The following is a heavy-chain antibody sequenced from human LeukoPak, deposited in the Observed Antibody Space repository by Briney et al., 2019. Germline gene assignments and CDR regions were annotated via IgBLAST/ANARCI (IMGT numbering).Heavy chain of an antibody. Sequence: KTGGSLRLSCAASGFTFSDYYMSWIRQAPGKGLEWVSYISSSGSTIYYADSVKGRFTISRDNAKNSLYPQMNSLRAEDTAVYYCARDQSYYYDSSGYYYYWGQGTLVTVSS. D-gene: IGHD3-22*01. CDR1: GFTFSDYY. CDR2: ISSSGSTI. V-gene: IGHV3-11*04. CDR3: ARDQSYYYDSSGYYYY. J-gene: IGHJ4*02.